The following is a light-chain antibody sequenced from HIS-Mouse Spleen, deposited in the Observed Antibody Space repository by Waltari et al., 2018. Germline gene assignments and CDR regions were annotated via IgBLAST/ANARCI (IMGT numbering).Light chain of an antibody. CDR2: DNN. J-gene: IGLJ3*02. Sequence: QSVLTQPPSVSAAPGQKVTISCSGSSSNIGNNSVSWYQPLPGTAPKLLIYDNNKRPSGIPDRFSGSKSGTSATLGITGLQTGDEADYYCGTWDSSLSAWVFGGGTKLTVL. CDR3: GTWDSSLSAWV. CDR1: SSNIGNNS. V-gene: IGLV1-51*01.